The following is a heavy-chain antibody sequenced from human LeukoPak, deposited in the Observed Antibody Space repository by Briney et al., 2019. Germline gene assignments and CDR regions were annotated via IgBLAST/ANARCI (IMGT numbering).Heavy chain of an antibody. CDR1: GGSISSSSYY. Sequence: SETLSLTCTVSGGSISSSSYYWGWIRQPPGKGLEWIGSIYYSGSTYYNPSLKSRVTISVDTSKNQFSLKLSSVTAADTAVYYCARLRVAVAGTGWGGFVDYWGQGTLVTVSS. CDR2: IYYSGST. D-gene: IGHD6-19*01. J-gene: IGHJ4*02. CDR3: ARLRVAVAGTGWGGFVDY. V-gene: IGHV4-39*01.